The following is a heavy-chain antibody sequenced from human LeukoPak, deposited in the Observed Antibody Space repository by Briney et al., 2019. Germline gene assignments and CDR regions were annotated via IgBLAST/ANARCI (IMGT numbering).Heavy chain of an antibody. D-gene: IGHD3/OR15-3a*01. CDR2: IYSSGST. CDR3: ARGGYWSGTYDY. Sequence: PSETLSLTCTASGGSISSYYWNWIRQPAGKGLEWIGRIYSSGSTNYNPSLKSRVTMSADTSKNQFSLKLTSVTAADTAVYYCARGGYWSGTYDYWGQGTLVTVSS. V-gene: IGHV4-4*07. J-gene: IGHJ4*02. CDR1: GGSISSYY.